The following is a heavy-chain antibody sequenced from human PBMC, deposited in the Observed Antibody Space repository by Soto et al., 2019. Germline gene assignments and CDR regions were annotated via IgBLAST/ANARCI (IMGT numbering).Heavy chain of an antibody. CDR2: INSDGSRT. D-gene: IGHD2-2*01. J-gene: IGHJ5*02. V-gene: IGHV3-74*01. CDR1: EFTFSTYW. Sequence: EVQLVESGGGLVQPGGSLRLSCAASEFTFSTYWMHWVRQAPGKGLVWVSRINSDGSRTTYADSVRGRFTISRDNAKNTLYLQMNSLRPEETAVYYCARGEGSCTSTTCYAGNSWFDPWGQGTPVTVSS. CDR3: ARGEGSCTSTTCYAGNSWFDP.